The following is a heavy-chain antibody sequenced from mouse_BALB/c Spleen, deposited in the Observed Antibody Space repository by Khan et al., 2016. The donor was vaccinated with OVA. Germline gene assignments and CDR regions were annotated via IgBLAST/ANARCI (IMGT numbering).Heavy chain of an antibody. D-gene: IGHD1-1*02. Sequence: VQLQESGPGLVQPSQSLSITCTVSGFSLTNYGVHWVRQSPGKGLEWLGVIWSGGITDYNATFISRLTISKDISKSRVFFKMNSLQANDTAIYYCAKNRNGYFDYWGQGTTLTASS. CDR3: AKNRNGYFDY. CDR2: IWSGGIT. CDR1: GFSLTNYG. J-gene: IGHJ2*01. V-gene: IGHV2-2*02.